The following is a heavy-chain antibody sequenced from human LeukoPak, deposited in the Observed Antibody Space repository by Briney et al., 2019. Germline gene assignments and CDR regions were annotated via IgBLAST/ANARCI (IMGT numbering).Heavy chain of an antibody. CDR1: GFTFGSYG. J-gene: IGHJ4*02. Sequence: SGGSLRLSCSASGFTFGSYGMHWVRQAPGKGLEWVALIWYHGNDVDYADSVEGRFTISRDNSKNTLYLQMNSVRAEDTAVYFCARDFWNEPSKYFDYWGQGTLVTVSS. V-gene: IGHV3-33*01. CDR3: ARDFWNEPSKYFDY. CDR2: IWYHGNDV. D-gene: IGHD3-3*01.